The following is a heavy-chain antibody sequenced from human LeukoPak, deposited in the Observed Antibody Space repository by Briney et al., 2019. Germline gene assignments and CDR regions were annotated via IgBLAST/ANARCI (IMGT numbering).Heavy chain of an antibody. CDR2: ISSSSSYI. V-gene: IGHV3-21*01. CDR3: ARDPPGGNGMFDP. Sequence: PGGSLRLSCAASGFTFSSYSMNWVRQAPGKGLEWVSSISSSSSYIYYADSVKGRFTISRDNAKNSLYLQMNSLRAEDTAVYYCARDPPGGNGMFDPWGQGTLVTVSS. D-gene: IGHD4-23*01. CDR1: GFTFSSYS. J-gene: IGHJ5*02.